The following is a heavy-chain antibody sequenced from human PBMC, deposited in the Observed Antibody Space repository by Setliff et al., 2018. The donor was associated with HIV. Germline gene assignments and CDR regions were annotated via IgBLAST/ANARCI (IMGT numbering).Heavy chain of an antibody. Sequence: ETLSLTCTVSGDSIGSSSYYWAWIRQPPGKGLEWVANIKPDGSEKYYVDSVKGRFAISRDNAKNSLSLQMNSLRADDTAVYYCARDYYGGFGDYDFGDYFDYWGQGALVTVSS. V-gene: IGHV3-7*03. CDR1: GDSIGSSSYY. CDR2: IKPDGSEK. CDR3: ARDYYGGFGDYDFGDYFDY. J-gene: IGHJ4*02. D-gene: IGHD4-17*01.